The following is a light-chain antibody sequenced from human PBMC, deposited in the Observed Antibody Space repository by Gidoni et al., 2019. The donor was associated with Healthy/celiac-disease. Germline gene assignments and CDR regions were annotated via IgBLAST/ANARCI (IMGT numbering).Light chain of an antibody. V-gene: IGKV3-11*01. CDR1: QSVSSS. CDR3: QQRSNWPT. CDR2: DAS. J-gene: IGKJ1*01. Sequence: EIVLTQSPATLSLSPGERATLSCRASQSVSSSLAWYQQKPGQAPRLLIYDASNRATGIPARFSGSWSGTDFTLTISSLEPEDFAVYYCQQRSNWPTFXXXTKVEIK.